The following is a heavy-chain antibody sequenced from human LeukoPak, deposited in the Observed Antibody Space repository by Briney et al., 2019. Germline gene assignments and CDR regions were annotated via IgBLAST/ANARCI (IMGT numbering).Heavy chain of an antibody. CDR2: ISDSGGNT. D-gene: IGHD4-17*01. V-gene: IGHV3-23*01. CDR1: GFTFSSYV. CDR3: AKVDDYGDYLQAFDI. J-gene: IGHJ3*02. Sequence: GGSLRLSCAASGFTFSSYVMSWVRQAPGKGLEWVSSISDSGGNTDYADSVKGRFTISRDNSKNTLYLQMNSLRAEDTAVYYCAKVDDYGDYLQAFDIWGQGTMVTVSS.